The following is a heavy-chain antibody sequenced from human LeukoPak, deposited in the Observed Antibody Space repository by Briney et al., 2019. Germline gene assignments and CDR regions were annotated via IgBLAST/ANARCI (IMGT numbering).Heavy chain of an antibody. V-gene: IGHV3-7*01. J-gene: IGHJ5*02. Sequence: GGSLRLSCAASGFTFSSYWMTWVRQGPGKGLEWVANIKPDGSLIYYVDSVKGQFTISRDNAKNSLYLQMNSLRAEDTAVYYCASTYYDILTGPGGFDPWGQGTLVTVSS. CDR1: GFTFSSYW. CDR2: IKPDGSLI. D-gene: IGHD3-9*01. CDR3: ASTYYDILTGPGGFDP.